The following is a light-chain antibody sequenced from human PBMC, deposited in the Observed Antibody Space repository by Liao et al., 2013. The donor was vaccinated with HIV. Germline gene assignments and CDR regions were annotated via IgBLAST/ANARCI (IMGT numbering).Light chain of an antibody. CDR2: QDS. CDR3: QAWDSSTVV. Sequence: SYELTQPPSVSVSPGQTASITCSGDKLGDEYASWYQQKPGQSPVLVIYQDSKRPSGIPERXSGSNSGNTATLTISGTQTMDEADYYCQAWDSSTVVFGTGTRVTVL. CDR1: KLGDEY. J-gene: IGLJ1*01. V-gene: IGLV3-1*01.